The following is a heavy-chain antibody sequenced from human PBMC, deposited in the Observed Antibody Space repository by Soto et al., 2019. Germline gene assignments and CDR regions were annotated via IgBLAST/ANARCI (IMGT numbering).Heavy chain of an antibody. J-gene: IGHJ5*02. Sequence: QITLKESGPALVKPTQTLTLTCTFSGFSLSTSVEAVGWIRQPPGEALEWLALIYWDDDNRYNPTLKTRLTITKDTSKSQVVLTLTHMDPVDTATYYCAHYVSASPAGWFDPWGQGILVTVSS. CDR3: AHYVSASPAGWFDP. CDR2: IYWDDDN. V-gene: IGHV2-5*02. D-gene: IGHD3-10*01. CDR1: GFSLSTSVEA.